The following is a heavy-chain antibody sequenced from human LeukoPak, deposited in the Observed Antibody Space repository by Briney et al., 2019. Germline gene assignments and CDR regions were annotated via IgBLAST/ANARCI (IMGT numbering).Heavy chain of an antibody. Sequence: GGSLRLSCAASGFTFSSYAMSRVRQAPGKGLEWVSAISGSGGSTYYADSVKGRFTISRDNSKNTLYLQMNSLRAEDTAVYYCATGDDSSGYYYAPTFDYWGQGTLVTVSS. CDR2: ISGSGGST. J-gene: IGHJ4*02. D-gene: IGHD3-22*01. CDR3: ATGDDSSGYYYAPTFDY. CDR1: GFTFSSYA. V-gene: IGHV3-23*01.